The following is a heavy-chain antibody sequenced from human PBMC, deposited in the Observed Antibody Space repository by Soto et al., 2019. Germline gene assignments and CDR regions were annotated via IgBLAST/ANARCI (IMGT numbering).Heavy chain of an antibody. CDR1: GFTFSSYG. D-gene: IGHD3-3*01. V-gene: IGHV3-30*18. J-gene: IGHJ4*02. CDR2: ISYDGSNK. Sequence: GGSLRLSCAASGFTFSSYGMHWVRQAPGKGLEWVAFISYDGSNKYYADSVKGRFTISRDNSKNTLYLQMNSLRAEDTAVYYCAKASIFGVVKPPLDYWGQGTLVTVSS. CDR3: AKASIFGVVKPPLDY.